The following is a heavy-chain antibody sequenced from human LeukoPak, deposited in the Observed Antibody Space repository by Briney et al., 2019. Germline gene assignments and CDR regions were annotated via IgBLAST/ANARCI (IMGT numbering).Heavy chain of an antibody. CDR2: IGTAGDT. V-gene: IGHV3-13*01. CDR1: GFTFSSYD. CDR3: AKDPEWGCSSTSCYVSFYDY. J-gene: IGHJ4*02. D-gene: IGHD2-2*01. Sequence: GGSLRLSCAASGFTFSSYDMHWVRQATGKGLEWVSAIGTAGDTYYPGSVKGRFTISRENAKNSLYLQMNSLRAEDTAVYYCAKDPEWGCSSTSCYVSFYDYWGQGTLVTVSS.